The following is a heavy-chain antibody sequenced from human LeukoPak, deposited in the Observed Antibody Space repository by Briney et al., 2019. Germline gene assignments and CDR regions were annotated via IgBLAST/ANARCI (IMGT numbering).Heavy chain of an antibody. CDR3: ARARSSYGYGDALDI. D-gene: IGHD5-18*01. Sequence: TGGSLRLSCAASGFTFSTYAMHWVRQAPGKGLEWVAVISYDGSSKYYADSVKGRFTISRDNSRNTLYLQMNSLRAEDTAVYYCARARSSYGYGDALDIWGQGTMVTVSS. CDR1: GFTFSTYA. J-gene: IGHJ3*02. V-gene: IGHV3-30*04. CDR2: ISYDGSSK.